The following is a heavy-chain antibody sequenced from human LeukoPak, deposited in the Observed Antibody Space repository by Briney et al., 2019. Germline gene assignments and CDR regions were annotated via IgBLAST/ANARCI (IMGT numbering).Heavy chain of an antibody. CDR2: IYDSGST. CDR3: ARGTTLGWYGDC. D-gene: IGHD6-19*01. V-gene: IGHV4-59*01. CDR1: GGSISNYH. Sequence: SETLSLTCTVSGGSISNYHWSWIRQPPGKGLGWIGYIYDSGSTNYNPSLRSRVTISTGTAKNQLSLKLSSVTAADTAVYYCARGTTLGWYGDCWGQGALVTVSS. J-gene: IGHJ4*02.